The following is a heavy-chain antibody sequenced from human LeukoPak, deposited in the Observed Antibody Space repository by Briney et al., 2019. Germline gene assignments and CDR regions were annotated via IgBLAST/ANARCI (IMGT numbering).Heavy chain of an antibody. CDR1: GGSISSSSYY. CDR3: ARGVYYDYVWGSKDDYMDV. Sequence: SETLSLTCTVSGGSISSSSYYWGWIRQPPGKGLEWIGGIYYSGSTYYNPSLKSRVTISVDTSKNQFSLKLSSVTAADTAVYYCARGVYYDYVWGSKDDYMDVWGKGTTVTISS. CDR2: IYYSGST. J-gene: IGHJ6*03. V-gene: IGHV4-39*01. D-gene: IGHD3-16*01.